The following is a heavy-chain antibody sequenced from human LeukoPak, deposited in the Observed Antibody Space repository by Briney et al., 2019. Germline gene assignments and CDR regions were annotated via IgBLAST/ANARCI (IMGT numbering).Heavy chain of an antibody. V-gene: IGHV1-69*06. Sequence: GASVKVSCKASGGTFSSYAISWVRQAPGQGLEWMGGIIPIFGTANYAQKFQGRVTITADKSTSTAYMELSSLRSEDTAVYYCATIGSLAPRVGGYWYFDLWGRGTLVTVSS. D-gene: IGHD3-10*01. J-gene: IGHJ2*01. CDR2: IIPIFGTA. CDR3: ATIGSLAPRVGGYWYFDL. CDR1: GGTFSSYA.